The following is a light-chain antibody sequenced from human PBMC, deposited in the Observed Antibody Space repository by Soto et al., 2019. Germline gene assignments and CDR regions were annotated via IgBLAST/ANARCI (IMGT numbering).Light chain of an antibody. CDR3: QQRSNWPMT. CDR1: QSLSSNY. J-gene: IGKJ5*01. CDR2: GAS. Sequence: EIVLTKAAGTLSFSPGERSTLSCMASQSLSSNYLAWYQQKPGQAPRLLIYGASSRATGIPDRFSGSGSGTDFTLTISRLEPEDFAVYYCQQRSNWPMTFGQGIRLETK. V-gene: IGKV3D-20*02.